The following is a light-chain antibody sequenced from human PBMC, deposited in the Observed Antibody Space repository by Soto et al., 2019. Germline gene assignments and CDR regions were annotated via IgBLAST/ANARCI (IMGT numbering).Light chain of an antibody. V-gene: IGKV1-39*01. Sequence: DIQMTQSPSSLSASVGDRVTITCRASQSISTYLNWYQQKVGKAPKLLIYAASSLQRGVTSRFSGSGSRTDVTLILSSLQPEYCETYYCQQSYITPRTFEQRTKLEIK. CDR1: QSISTY. J-gene: IGKJ2*02. CDR2: AAS. CDR3: QQSYITPRT.